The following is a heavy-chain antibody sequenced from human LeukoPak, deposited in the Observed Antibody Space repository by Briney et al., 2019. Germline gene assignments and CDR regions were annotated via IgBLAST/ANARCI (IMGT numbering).Heavy chain of an antibody. CDR2: IYYSGST. V-gene: IGHV4-39*01. CDR3: ARHSRSMVRGGGADY. CDR1: GSSISSSSYY. J-gene: IGHJ4*02. D-gene: IGHD3-10*01. Sequence: LETLSLTCTVPGSSISSSSYYWCWIRQPPGMGLEWIGSIYYSGSTSYDPSLKSRVTISVDTSKNQFSLKLSSVTAADTAVYYCARHSRSMVRGGGADYWGQGTLVTVSS.